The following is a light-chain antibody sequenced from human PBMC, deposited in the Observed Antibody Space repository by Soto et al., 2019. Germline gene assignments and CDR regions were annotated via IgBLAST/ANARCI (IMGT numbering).Light chain of an antibody. CDR3: QQYGGSPIT. J-gene: IGKJ5*01. CDR2: GAS. V-gene: IGKV3-20*01. CDR1: QSVTSR. Sequence: IVLTQSPGTPSLSPVSRVTLSCTASQSVTSRLAWYQHKPGQAPRLLMSGASSRASGVPVRFSGSGSGTDFTLTISRLEPEDFALYYCQQYGGSPITFGLGTRLEIK.